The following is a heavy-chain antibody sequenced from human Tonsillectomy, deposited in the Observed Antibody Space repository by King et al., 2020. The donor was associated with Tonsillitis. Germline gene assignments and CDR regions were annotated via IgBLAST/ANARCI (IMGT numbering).Heavy chain of an antibody. CDR1: GGSISSYY. Sequence: QLQESGPGLVKPSETLSLTCTVSGGSISSYYWSWIRQPPGKGLEWMGYIYYSGSTNYNPSLKSRVTISVDTSKNQFSLKLSSVTAADTAVYYCARGYYDFWSGYYYDAFDIWGQGTMVTVSS. V-gene: IGHV4-59*01. CDR3: ARGYYDFWSGYYYDAFDI. D-gene: IGHD3-3*01. CDR2: IYYSGST. J-gene: IGHJ3*02.